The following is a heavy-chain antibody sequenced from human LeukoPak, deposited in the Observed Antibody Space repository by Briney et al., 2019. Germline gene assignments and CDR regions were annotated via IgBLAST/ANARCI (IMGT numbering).Heavy chain of an antibody. Sequence: PWASVKVSCKASGYTFTGYYMHWVRQAPGQGLEWMGWINPNSGGTNYAQKFQGRVTMTRDTSNSTAYMELSRLRSDDTAMYYCARDYFGSGPYYAFESWGQVTMVTVSS. V-gene: IGHV1-2*02. CDR3: ARDYFGSGPYYAFES. CDR2: INPNSGGT. D-gene: IGHD3-10*01. CDR1: GYTFTGYY. J-gene: IGHJ3*02.